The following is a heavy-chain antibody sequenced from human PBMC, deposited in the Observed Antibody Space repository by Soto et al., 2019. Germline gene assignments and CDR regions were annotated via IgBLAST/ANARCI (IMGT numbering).Heavy chain of an antibody. CDR3: AREDGIAAAGPYYFDY. CDR2: IIPIFGTA. Sequence: ASVKVSCKASGGTFSSYAISWVRQAPGQGLEWMGGIIPIFGTANYAQKFQGRVTITADKSTSTAYMELSSLRSEDTAVYYCAREDGIAAAGPYYFDYWGQGTLVTVS. D-gene: IGHD6-13*01. V-gene: IGHV1-69*06. J-gene: IGHJ4*02. CDR1: GGTFSSYA.